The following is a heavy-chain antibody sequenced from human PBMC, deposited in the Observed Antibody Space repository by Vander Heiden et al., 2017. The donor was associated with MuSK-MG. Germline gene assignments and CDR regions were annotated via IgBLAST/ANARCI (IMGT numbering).Heavy chain of an antibody. J-gene: IGHJ4*02. D-gene: IGHD4-17*01. CDR2: ISSSGSTI. V-gene: IGHV3-48*03. Sequence: EVQLVESGGGLVQPGGSLRLSCAASGFTFSSYEMNWVRQAPGKGLEWVSYISSSGSTIYYADSVKGRFTISRDNAKKSLYLKMKSMRAEDTAVYYYARGDYGDWYFDYWGQGTLVTVSS. CDR3: ARGDYGDWYFDY. CDR1: GFTFSSYE.